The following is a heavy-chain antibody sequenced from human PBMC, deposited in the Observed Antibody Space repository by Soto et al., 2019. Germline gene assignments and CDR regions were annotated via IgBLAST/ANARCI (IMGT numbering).Heavy chain of an antibody. J-gene: IGHJ6*02. CDR2: INHLGSI. Sequence: SETLSLTCVVSGGSLSDYFWSWIRQPPGMALEWIGEINHLGSINYNPSLKSRVTMSVDTSKNQFSLKLSSVTAADTAVYYCARGGGYGGTTFRYYYYGMDVWGQGTTVTVSS. CDR3: ARGGGYGGTTFRYYYYGMDV. CDR1: GGSLSDYF. V-gene: IGHV4-34*01. D-gene: IGHD1-1*01.